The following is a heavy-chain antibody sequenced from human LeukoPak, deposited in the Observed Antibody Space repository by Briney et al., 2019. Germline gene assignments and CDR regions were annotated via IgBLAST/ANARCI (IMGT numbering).Heavy chain of an antibody. J-gene: IGHJ4*02. CDR1: GFILSSYW. CDR2: IKQDGSEK. V-gene: IGHV3-7*03. CDR3: ARDMMGATLYFDS. Sequence: PGGSLRLSCAASGFILSSYWMSWVRQAPGKGLEWVANIKQDGSEKYYVDSVKGRFTISRDNSKNTLYLQMNSLRVGDTAVYYCARDMMGATLYFDSWGQGTLVTVSS. D-gene: IGHD1-26*01.